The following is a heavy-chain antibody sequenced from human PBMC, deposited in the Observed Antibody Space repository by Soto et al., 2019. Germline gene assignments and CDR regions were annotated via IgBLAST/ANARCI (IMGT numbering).Heavy chain of an antibody. D-gene: IGHD6-13*01. CDR3: ARDIHTSNWGTFDY. CDR1: GFMFSTYA. V-gene: IGHV3-30-3*01. CDR2: ISYDGSTR. Sequence: QVQLVESGGGVVQPGRSLRLSCAASGFMFSTYAMHWVRQAPGKGLEWVAVISYDGSTRYYADSVKGRFTISRDSSKNTLYLQMNSLRADDTALYYCARDIHTSNWGTFDYWGQGTLVTVSS. J-gene: IGHJ4*02.